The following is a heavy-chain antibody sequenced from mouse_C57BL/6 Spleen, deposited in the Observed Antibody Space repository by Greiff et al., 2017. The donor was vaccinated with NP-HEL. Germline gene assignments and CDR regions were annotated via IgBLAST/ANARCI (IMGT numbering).Heavy chain of an antibody. V-gene: IGHV1-52*01. Sequence: QVQLQQPGAELVRPGSSVKLSCKASGYTFTSYWMHWVKQRPIQGLEWIGNIDPSDSETHYNQKFKDKATLTVYKSSSTAYMQLSSLTSEDSAVYYCAIIYDGYSVKAMDYWGQGTSVTVSS. CDR2: IDPSDSET. J-gene: IGHJ4*01. D-gene: IGHD2-3*01. CDR1: GYTFTSYW. CDR3: AIIYDGYSVKAMDY.